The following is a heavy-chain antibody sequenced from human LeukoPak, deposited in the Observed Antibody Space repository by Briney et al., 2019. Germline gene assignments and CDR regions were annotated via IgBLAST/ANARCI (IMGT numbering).Heavy chain of an antibody. D-gene: IGHD2-15*01. V-gene: IGHV4-59*01. CDR3: ARGSPLPARVDYYYYGMDV. CDR1: GGSISSYY. CDR2: IYYSGST. Sequence: SETLSLTCTVSGGSISSYYWSWIRQPPGKGLEWIGYIYYSGSTNYNPSLKSRVTISVDTSKNQFSLKLSSVTAADTAVYYCARGSPLPARVDYYYYGMDVWGQGTTGTVSS. J-gene: IGHJ6*02.